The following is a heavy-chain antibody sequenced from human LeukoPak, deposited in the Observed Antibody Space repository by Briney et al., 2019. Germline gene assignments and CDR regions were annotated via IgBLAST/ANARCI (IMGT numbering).Heavy chain of an antibody. Sequence: SETLSLTRAVSGGSISSGVYSWTWIRQPPGKGLEWNGYICHSGSTYYNPSLKSRVTISVDRSKNQLSLKLSSVTAADTAVYYCARGDYSDSSAYLADWGQETLVTVSS. CDR1: GGSISSGVYS. J-gene: IGHJ4*02. CDR3: ARGDYSDSSAYLAD. D-gene: IGHD3-22*01. V-gene: IGHV4-30-2*01. CDR2: ICHSGST.